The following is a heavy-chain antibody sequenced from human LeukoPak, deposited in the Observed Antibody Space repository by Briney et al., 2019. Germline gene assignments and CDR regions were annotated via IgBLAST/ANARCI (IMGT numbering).Heavy chain of an antibody. Sequence: GGSLRLSCAASGFTFSPYSMNWVRQAPGKGLEWVSYISSSSSTIYYADSVKGRFTISRDNAKNSLYLQMNSLRDEDTAVYYCAREVAARPFSRLDYWGQGALVTVSS. CDR1: GFTFSPYS. D-gene: IGHD6-6*01. CDR3: AREVAARPFSRLDY. CDR2: ISSSSSTI. V-gene: IGHV3-48*02. J-gene: IGHJ4*02.